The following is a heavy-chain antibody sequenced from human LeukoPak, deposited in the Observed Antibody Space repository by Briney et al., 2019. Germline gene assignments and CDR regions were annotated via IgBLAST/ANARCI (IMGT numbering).Heavy chain of an antibody. V-gene: IGHV3-11*01. CDR1: GFTFGNHY. Sequence: GGSLRLSCAGSGFTFGNHYMSWIRQASGKGLEWVSYIHSGGGDIYYADSVKGRFTISRDNAKNSLYLQMNSLRAEDTAVYYCARGHFGLDVWGQGTTVTVSS. CDR2: IHSGGGDI. J-gene: IGHJ6*02. CDR3: ARGHFGLDV.